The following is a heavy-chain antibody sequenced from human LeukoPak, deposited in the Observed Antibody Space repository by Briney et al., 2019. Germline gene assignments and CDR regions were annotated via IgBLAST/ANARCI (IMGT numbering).Heavy chain of an antibody. V-gene: IGHV4-39*07. CDR1: GDSISSNTYY. CDR3: AVSRGEQWLVSYYYYYLDV. CDR2: IYFSGST. Sequence: SETLSLTCTVSGDSISSNTYYWGWIRQPPGKGLEWIGSIYFSGSTYYNPSLKNRVTISLDTSKNQFSLQLNSVTPEDTAVYYCAVSRGEQWLVSYYYYYLDVWGKGTPVTVSS. D-gene: IGHD6-19*01. J-gene: IGHJ6*03.